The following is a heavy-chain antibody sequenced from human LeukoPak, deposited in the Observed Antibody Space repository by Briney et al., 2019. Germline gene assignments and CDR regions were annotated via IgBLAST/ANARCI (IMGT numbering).Heavy chain of an antibody. V-gene: IGHV3-23*01. CDR3: VRGNDYGGPHY. D-gene: IGHD4-23*01. Sequence: GGSLRLSCAASGFTFSSYAMSWVRQAPGKGLEWVSAISGSGGSTYYADSVKGRFTISRDNGKNTLFLQMNSLRAEDAAVYYCVRGNDYGGPHYWGQGTLVTVSS. CDR1: GFTFSSYA. CDR2: ISGSGGST. J-gene: IGHJ4*02.